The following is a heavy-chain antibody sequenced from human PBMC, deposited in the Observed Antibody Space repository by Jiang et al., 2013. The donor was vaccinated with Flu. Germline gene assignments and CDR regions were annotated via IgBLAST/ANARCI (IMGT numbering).Heavy chain of an antibody. CDR2: ISASGGST. CDR1: GFTFSNYA. J-gene: IGHJ4*02. Sequence: AASGFTFSNYAMSWVRQSPGKGLEWVSAISASGGSTDYADSVKGRFTVSRDYSKNTLYLQMNSLRGDDTAVYYCAKLTSSGYYYGRLDYWGQGTPGHRLL. CDR3: AKLTSSGYYYGRLDY. V-gene: IGHV3-23*01. D-gene: IGHD3-22*01.